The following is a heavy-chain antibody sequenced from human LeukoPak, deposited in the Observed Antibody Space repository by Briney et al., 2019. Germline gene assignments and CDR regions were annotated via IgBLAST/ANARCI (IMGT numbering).Heavy chain of an antibody. V-gene: IGHV1-18*01. CDR2: ISGYNGNT. CDR3: ARGLQETLAWLKALSAFDI. Sequence: ASVKVSCKASGYTFTSHGVIWVRQAPGQGLEWMGWISGYNGNTNYAQKLQGRVTMSTDTSTSTGYMELRSLRSDDTAVYYCARGLQETLAWLKALSAFDIWGQGTMVTVSS. J-gene: IGHJ3*02. CDR1: GYTFTSHG. D-gene: IGHD5-24*01.